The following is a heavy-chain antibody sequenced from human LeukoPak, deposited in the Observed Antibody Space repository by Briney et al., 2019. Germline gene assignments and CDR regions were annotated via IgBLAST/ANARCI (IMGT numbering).Heavy chain of an antibody. CDR1: GYTFTSYD. V-gene: IGHV1-8*01. J-gene: IGHJ3*02. CDR2: MNPNSGNT. D-gene: IGHD3-16*02. CDR3: ASKITFGGVIAAPYDAFDI. Sequence: ASVKVSCKASGYTFTSYDINWVRQATGQGLEWMGWMNPNSGNTGYAQKFQGRVTMTRNTSISTAYMELSSLRSEDTAVYYCASKITFGGVIAAPYDAFDIWGQGTMVTVSS.